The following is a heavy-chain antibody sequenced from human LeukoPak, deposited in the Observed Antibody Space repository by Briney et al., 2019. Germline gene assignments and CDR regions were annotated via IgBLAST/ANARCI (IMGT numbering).Heavy chain of an antibody. J-gene: IGHJ4*02. CDR1: GGSISSSSYY. CDR3: ARLPHYGPFDY. V-gene: IGHV4-39*01. Sequence: PSETLSLTCTVSGGSISSSSYYWGWIRQPPGKGLEWIGSIYYSGSTYYNPSLKSRVTISVDTSKNQFSLKLSSVTAADTAVYYSARLPHYGPFDYWGLGTLVTVSS. D-gene: IGHD3-10*01. CDR2: IYYSGST.